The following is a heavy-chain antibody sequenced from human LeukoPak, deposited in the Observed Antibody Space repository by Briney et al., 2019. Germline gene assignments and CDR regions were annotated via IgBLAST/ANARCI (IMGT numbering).Heavy chain of an antibody. D-gene: IGHD3-3*01. CDR2: INLDGRQR. J-gene: IGHJ3*02. Sequence: GGSLRLSCVVSGFTFSNYWMSWVRQAPGKGLEWVANINLDGRQRFYVDSVKGRFTISRASTENSLYLQMNSLRVEGTAVYYCARDTDDFQGLDIWGQGTVVTVSS. CDR3: ARDTDDFQGLDI. CDR1: GFTFSNYW. V-gene: IGHV3-7*01.